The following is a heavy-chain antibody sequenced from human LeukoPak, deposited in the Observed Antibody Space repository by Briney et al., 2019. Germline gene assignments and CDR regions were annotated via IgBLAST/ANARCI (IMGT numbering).Heavy chain of an antibody. V-gene: IGHV4-4*07. CDR2: IYSTGST. CDR1: GGSISSYY. CDR3: ARAKDNYRGNDAFDI. J-gene: IGHJ3*02. Sequence: SETLSLTCTASGGSISSYYWSWIRQPAGKGLEWIGRIYSTGSTNYNPSLKSRVTMSVDTSKNQFSLKLTSVTAADTAVYYCARAKDNYRGNDAFDIWGQGTMVTVSS. D-gene: IGHD4/OR15-4a*01.